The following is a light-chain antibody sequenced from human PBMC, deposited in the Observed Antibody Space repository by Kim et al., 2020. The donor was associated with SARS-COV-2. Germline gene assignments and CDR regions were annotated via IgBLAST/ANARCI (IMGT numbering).Light chain of an antibody. CDR3: QKYNRATLT. Sequence: APVGDRDTITCRETQAISNNLDPDQQKPGKVPKRLIYAVSPLQKGVPPQYSARGYGTQITLTTTRLQPEDIATHYSQKYNRATLTLVGGTKGDIK. V-gene: IGKV1-27*01. CDR1: QAISNN. CDR2: AVS. J-gene: IGKJ4*01.